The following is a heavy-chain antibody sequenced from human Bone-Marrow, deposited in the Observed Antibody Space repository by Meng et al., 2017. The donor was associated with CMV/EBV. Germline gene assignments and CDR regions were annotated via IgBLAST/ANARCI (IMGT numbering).Heavy chain of an antibody. CDR1: GFTFSSYD. Sequence: GESLKISCAASGFTFSSYDMHWVRQATGKGLEWVSAIGTAGDTYYPGSVKGRFTISRDNSKNTLYLQMNSLRAEDTAVYYCARDQYYDFWSGYPYYYYYGMDVWGQGTTVTVSS. V-gene: IGHV3-13*01. CDR3: ARDQYYDFWSGYPYYYYYGMDV. J-gene: IGHJ6*02. CDR2: IGTAGDT. D-gene: IGHD3-3*01.